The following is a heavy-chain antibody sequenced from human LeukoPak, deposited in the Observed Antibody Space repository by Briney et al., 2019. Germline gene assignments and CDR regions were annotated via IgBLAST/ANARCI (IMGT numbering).Heavy chain of an antibody. J-gene: IGHJ4*02. Sequence: PSETLSLTCAISGGSISSNYYWGWIRQPPGKGLEWIGSMYYSGSTYYNPSLKSRVTISVDTSKNQFSLKLSSVTAADTAVYYCARQKYSSSCIDYWGQGTLVTVSS. CDR1: GGSISSNYY. D-gene: IGHD6-13*01. CDR2: MYYSGST. V-gene: IGHV4-39*01. CDR3: ARQKYSSSCIDY.